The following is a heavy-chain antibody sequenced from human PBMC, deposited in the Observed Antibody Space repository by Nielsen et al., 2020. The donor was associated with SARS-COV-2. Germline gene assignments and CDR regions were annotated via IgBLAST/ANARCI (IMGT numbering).Heavy chain of an antibody. D-gene: IGHD3/OR15-3a*01. CDR1: GYTFTSYA. CDR3: ARARATIFGLVMSYGMDV. Sequence: ASVTVSCKASGYTFTSYAMNWVRQAPGQGLEWMGWINPYSGGTNYAQKFQGTVTMTRDASISTVYMELTSDDTAVYYCARARATIFGLVMSYGMDVWGQGTTVAVSS. V-gene: IGHV1-2*02. CDR2: INPYSGGT. J-gene: IGHJ6*02.